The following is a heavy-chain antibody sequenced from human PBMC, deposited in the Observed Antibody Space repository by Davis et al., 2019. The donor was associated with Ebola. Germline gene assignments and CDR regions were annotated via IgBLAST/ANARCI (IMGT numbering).Heavy chain of an antibody. Sequence: PGGSLRLSCAASGFTFSSYSINWVRQAPGKGLEWVASISDSTTDIYYADSVRGRFTISRDNAKNALYLQMNSLRSEDTAVYYCARWGGSYSDYWGQGTLLTVSS. CDR1: GFTFSSYS. J-gene: IGHJ4*02. CDR3: ARWGGSYSDY. CDR2: ISDSTTDI. D-gene: IGHD1-26*01. V-gene: IGHV3-21*01.